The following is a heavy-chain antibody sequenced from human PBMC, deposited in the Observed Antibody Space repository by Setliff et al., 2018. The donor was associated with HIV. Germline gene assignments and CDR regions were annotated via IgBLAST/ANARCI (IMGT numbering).Heavy chain of an antibody. J-gene: IGHJ4*02. Sequence: GGSLRLSCAASGFTFSIYDMNWVRQAPGKGLEWVSSISVDNTTIYYADSVKGRVTISRDSAKNSLYLEMNSLRAEDTAVYYCATDLAGGDDYWGQGTLVTVSS. V-gene: IGHV3-48*03. CDR1: GFTFSIYD. CDR3: ATDLAGGDDY. CDR2: ISVDNTTI. D-gene: IGHD6-19*01.